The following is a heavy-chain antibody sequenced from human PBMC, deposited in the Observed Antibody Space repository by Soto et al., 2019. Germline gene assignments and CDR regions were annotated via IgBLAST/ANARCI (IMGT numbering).Heavy chain of an antibody. CDR1: GYTFTSYG. D-gene: IGHD2-15*01. Sequence: ASVKVSCKASGYTFTSYGISWVRQAPGQGLEWMGWISAYNGNTNYAQKLQGRVTMTTDTSTSTAYMGLRSLRSDDTAVYYCARDNCSGGSCYSSWFDPWGQGTLVTVSS. J-gene: IGHJ5*02. V-gene: IGHV1-18*01. CDR3: ARDNCSGGSCYSSWFDP. CDR2: ISAYNGNT.